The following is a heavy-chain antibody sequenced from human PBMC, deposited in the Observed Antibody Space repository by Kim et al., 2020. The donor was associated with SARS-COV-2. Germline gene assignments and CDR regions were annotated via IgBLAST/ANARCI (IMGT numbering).Heavy chain of an antibody. D-gene: IGHD4-4*01. CDR1: GGSISSYY. CDR2: IYYSGST. V-gene: IGHV4-59*01. CDR3: ARVRAGSAVMDY. Sequence: SETLSLTCTVSGGSISSYYWSWIRQPPGKGLEWIGYIYYSGSTNYNPSLKSRVTISVDTSKNQFSLKLSSVTAADTAVYYCARVRAGSAVMDYWGQGTLVTVSS. J-gene: IGHJ4*02.